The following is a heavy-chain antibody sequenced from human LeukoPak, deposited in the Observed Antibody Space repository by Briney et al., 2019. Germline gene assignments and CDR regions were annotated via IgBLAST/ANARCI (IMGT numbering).Heavy chain of an antibody. Sequence: ASVKVSCKASGGTFSSYAISWVRQAPGQGLEWMGGIIPIFGTANYAQKFQGRVTITADESTSTAYMELSSLRSEDTAVYYCVRSSYDFWSGYYPYWGQGTLVTVSS. CDR1: GGTFSSYA. J-gene: IGHJ4*02. D-gene: IGHD3-3*01. CDR2: IIPIFGTA. V-gene: IGHV1-69*13. CDR3: VRSSYDFWSGYYPY.